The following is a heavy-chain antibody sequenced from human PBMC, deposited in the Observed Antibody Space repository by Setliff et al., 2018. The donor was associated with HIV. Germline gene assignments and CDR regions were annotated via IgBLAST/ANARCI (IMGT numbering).Heavy chain of an antibody. V-gene: IGHV4-38-2*01. CDR1: GYAISSGYY. J-gene: IGHJ5*02. Sequence: SETLSLTCAVSGYAISSGYYWGWIRQPPGKGLQWIGSIYHSGGTYYNPSLKSRVTMSVDTSKNQFSLKLSSVTAADAAVYYCASRVYYYDSSGYLREEGFDPWGQGTLVTVSS. CDR2: IYHSGGT. CDR3: ASRVYYYDSSGYLREEGFDP. D-gene: IGHD3-22*01.